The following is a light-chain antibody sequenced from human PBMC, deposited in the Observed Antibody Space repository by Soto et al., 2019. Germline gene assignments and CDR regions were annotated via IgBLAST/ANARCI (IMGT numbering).Light chain of an antibody. V-gene: IGLV2-14*03. CDR1: SSDVGGYSS. CDR2: DVS. Sequence: QSVLTQPASVSGSPGPSITVSCTGTSSDVGGYSSVSWYQHHPGKAPRLMIYDVSNRPSGVSNRFSGSKSGNTASLTISGLQAEDEADYYSSSYTSSSTLVFGTGTKVPVL. J-gene: IGLJ1*01. CDR3: SSYTSSSTLV.